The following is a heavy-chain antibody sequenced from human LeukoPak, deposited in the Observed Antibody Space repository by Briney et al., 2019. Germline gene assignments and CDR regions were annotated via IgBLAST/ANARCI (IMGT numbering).Heavy chain of an antibody. J-gene: IGHJ4*02. CDR2: IRYDGSNK. D-gene: IGHD3-22*01. CDR1: GFTFSSYG. V-gene: IGHV3-30*02. CDR3: AKGTYYYDSSGYYRGDGFDY. Sequence: GGSLRLSCAASGFTFSSYGMHWVRQAPGKGLEWVAFIRYDGSNKYYADSVKGRFTISRDNSKNTLYLQMNSLRAEDTAVYYCAKGTYYYDSSGYYRGDGFDYWGQGTLVTVSS.